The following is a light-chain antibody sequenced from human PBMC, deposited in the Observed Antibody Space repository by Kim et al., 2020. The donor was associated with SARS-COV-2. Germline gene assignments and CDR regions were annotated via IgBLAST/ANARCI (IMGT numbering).Light chain of an antibody. CDR1: QSISSY. V-gene: IGKV1-39*01. CDR2: AAS. CDR3: QQSYSTPTA. J-gene: IGKJ4*01. Sequence: DIQMTQSPSSLSASVGERVTITCRASQSISSYLNWYQQKPGKAPKLLIYAASSLQSGVPSRFSGSGSGTDFTLTISSLQPEYFATYYCQQSYSTPTAFGGGTKVDIK.